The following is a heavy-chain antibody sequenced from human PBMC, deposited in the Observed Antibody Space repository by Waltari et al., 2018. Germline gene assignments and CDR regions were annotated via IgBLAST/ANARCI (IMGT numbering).Heavy chain of an antibody. CDR1: GGSISSYY. CDR3: ARGGGGGWPENFDY. J-gene: IGHJ4*02. Sequence: QVQLQESGPRLVKPSETLSLTCTVSGGSISSYYWSWIRQPPGKGLEWIGYIYYSGSANYTPSLKSRVTISVDTAKNQCSLKLSSVTAADTAVYYCARGGGGGWPENFDYWGQGTLVTVSS. V-gene: IGHV4-59*01. CDR2: IYYSGSA. D-gene: IGHD6-19*01.